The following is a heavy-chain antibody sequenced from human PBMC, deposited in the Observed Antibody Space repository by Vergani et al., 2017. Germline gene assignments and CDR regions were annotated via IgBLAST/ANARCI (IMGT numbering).Heavy chain of an antibody. CDR1: GGSISSGSYY. D-gene: IGHD6-6*01. CDR2: IYYSGST. J-gene: IGHJ6*03. Sequence: QVQLQESGPGLVKPSQTLSLTCTVSGGSISSGSYYWSWIRQPPGKGLEWIGYIYYSGSTNYNPSLKSRVTISVDTSKNQFSLKLSSVTAADTAVYYCARGLETGIAARYYYMDVWGKGTTVTVSS. V-gene: IGHV4-61*01. CDR3: ARGLETGIAARYYYMDV.